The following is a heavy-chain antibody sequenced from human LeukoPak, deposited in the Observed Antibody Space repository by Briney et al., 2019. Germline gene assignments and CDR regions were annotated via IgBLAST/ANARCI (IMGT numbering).Heavy chain of an antibody. D-gene: IGHD2-15*01. CDR1: GGTFSSYA. Sequence: ASVKVSCKASGGTFSSYAISWVRQAPGQGLEWMGRIIPILGIANYAQRFQGRVTITADKSTSTAYMELSSLRSEDTAVYYCARGCSGGSCRAPYYYYGMDVWGQGTTVTVSS. J-gene: IGHJ6*02. V-gene: IGHV1-69*04. CDR3: ARGCSGGSCRAPYYYYGMDV. CDR2: IIPILGIA.